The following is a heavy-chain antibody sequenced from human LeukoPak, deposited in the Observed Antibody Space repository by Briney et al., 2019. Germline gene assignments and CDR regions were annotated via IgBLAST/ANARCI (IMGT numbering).Heavy chain of an antibody. CDR3: ARNGGCSSTSCYSEGLFDY. J-gene: IGHJ4*02. V-gene: IGHV3-48*02. CDR1: GFTFSSYA. Sequence: GRSLRLSCAASGFTFSSYAMHWVRQAPGKGLEWVSYISSSSSTIYYADSVKGRFTISRDNAKNSLYLQMNSLRDEDTAVYYCARNGGCSSTSCYSEGLFDYWGQGTLVTVSS. CDR2: ISSSSSTI. D-gene: IGHD2-2*01.